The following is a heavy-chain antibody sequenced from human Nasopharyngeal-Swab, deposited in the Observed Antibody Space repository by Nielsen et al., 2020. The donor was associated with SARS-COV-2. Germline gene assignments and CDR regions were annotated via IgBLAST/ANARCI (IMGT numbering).Heavy chain of an antibody. J-gene: IGHJ3*02. CDR2: ISWNSGSI. CDR3: SKEIEMARRVYAFDI. CDR1: GFTFDDYA. Sequence: GGSLRPPCEASGFTFDDYAMHWVRQCPGKGLEWVSGISWNSGSINYADSVKGRFTISRDNAKNSLNLQMNSLRVEDTALYYCSKEIEMARRVYAFDIWGQGTMVTVSS. D-gene: IGHD5-24*01. V-gene: IGHV3-9*01.